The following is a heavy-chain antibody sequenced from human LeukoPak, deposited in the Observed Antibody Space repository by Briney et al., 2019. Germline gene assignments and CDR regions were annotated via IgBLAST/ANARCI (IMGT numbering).Heavy chain of an antibody. Sequence: GGSLRLSCAASGFTFSNYLMHWVRQAPGKGLVWVSRISVDETNAYADSVRGRFTISRDNAKNTMYLQMNSLRAEDTAVYFCGRGGDGIDNWGQGTTVIVSS. V-gene: IGHV3-74*01. CDR1: GFTFSNYL. CDR3: GRGGDGIDN. J-gene: IGHJ3*02. CDR2: ISVDETNA.